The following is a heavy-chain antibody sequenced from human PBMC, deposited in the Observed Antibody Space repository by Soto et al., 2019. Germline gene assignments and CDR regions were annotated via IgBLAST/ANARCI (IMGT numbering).Heavy chain of an antibody. CDR2: ISGSGGST. D-gene: IGHD3-16*01. J-gene: IGHJ3*02. CDR3: AKVRRIMITFGVDAFDI. CDR1: GFTFSSYA. V-gene: IGHV3-23*01. Sequence: EVQLLESGGGLVQPGGSLRLSCAASGFTFSSYAMSWVRQAPGKGLEWVSAISGSGGSTYYADSVKGRFTISRDNSKNTLYLQMNSLRAEDTAVYYCAKVRRIMITFGVDAFDIWGQGTMVTVSS.